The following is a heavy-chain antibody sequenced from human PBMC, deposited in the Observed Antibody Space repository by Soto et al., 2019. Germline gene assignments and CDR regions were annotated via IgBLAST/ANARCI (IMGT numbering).Heavy chain of an antibody. Sequence: PGGSLRLSCAASGFKFSNYAMSWVRQAPGKGLEWVSLISATGGGTYYADSVKGRFTISRDNSHNTLYLQVHSLTAEDTAVYYCARLPGHTAPRPDYWGRGTRVTVSS. CDR1: GFKFSNYA. CDR3: ARLPGHTAPRPDY. J-gene: IGHJ4*02. CDR2: ISATGGGT. D-gene: IGHD5-18*01. V-gene: IGHV3-23*01.